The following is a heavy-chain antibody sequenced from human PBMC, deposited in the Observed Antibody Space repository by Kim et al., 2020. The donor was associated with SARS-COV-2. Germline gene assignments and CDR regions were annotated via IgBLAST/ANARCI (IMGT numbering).Heavy chain of an antibody. J-gene: IGHJ4*02. D-gene: IGHD6-19*01. V-gene: IGHV3-23*01. Sequence: SADSVKGRFTISRDNSKNTLYLQMNSLRAEDTAVYYCAKDRRGSGWYEDYWGQGTLVTVSS. CDR3: AKDRRGSGWYEDY.